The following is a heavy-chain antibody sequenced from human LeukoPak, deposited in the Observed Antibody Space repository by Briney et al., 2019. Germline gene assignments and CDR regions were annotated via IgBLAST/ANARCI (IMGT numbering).Heavy chain of an antibody. J-gene: IGHJ4*02. V-gene: IGHV5-51*01. CDR2: IYPGDSDT. Sequence: GESPKISCKGSGYSFTSYWIGWVRQMPGKGLEWMGIIYPGDSDTRYSPSVQGQVTISADKSISTAYLQWSSLKAWDTAMYYCARHKATIFGVVIEGDYWGQGTLVTVSS. CDR3: ARHKATIFGVVIEGDY. D-gene: IGHD3-3*01. CDR1: GYSFTSYW.